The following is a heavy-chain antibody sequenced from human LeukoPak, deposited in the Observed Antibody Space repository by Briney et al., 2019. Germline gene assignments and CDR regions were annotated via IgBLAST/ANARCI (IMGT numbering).Heavy chain of an antibody. J-gene: IGHJ6*03. CDR1: GGSISSYY. V-gene: IGHV4-59*01. CDR3: ARLRRPVRSSSGWYDYYYMDV. Sequence: SETLSLTCTVSGGSISSYYWSWIRQPPGKGLEWIGYIYYSGSTNYNPSLKSRVTISVDTSKNQFSLKLSSVTAADTAVYYCARLRRPVRSSSGWYDYYYMDVWGKGTTVTISS. CDR2: IYYSGST. D-gene: IGHD6-19*01.